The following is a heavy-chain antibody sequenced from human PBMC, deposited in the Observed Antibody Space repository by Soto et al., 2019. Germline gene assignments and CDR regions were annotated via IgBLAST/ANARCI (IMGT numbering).Heavy chain of an antibody. V-gene: IGHV3-48*02. CDR1: GFTFSSYS. Sequence: GSLRLSCAASGFTFSSYSMNWVRQAQGKGLEWVSYIRSSSSTIYYGDSVKGRFTISRDNAKNSLYLQMNSLRDEDTSVYYCAREGDYDFWRGYLGGMDVWGQGTTVTVSS. J-gene: IGHJ6*02. CDR2: IRSSSSTI. CDR3: AREGDYDFWRGYLGGMDV. D-gene: IGHD3-3*01.